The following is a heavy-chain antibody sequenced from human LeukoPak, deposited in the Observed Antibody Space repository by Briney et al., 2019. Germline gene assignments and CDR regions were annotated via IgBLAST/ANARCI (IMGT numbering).Heavy chain of an antibody. CDR2: ISSSGGST. J-gene: IGHJ4*02. Sequence: PGGSLRLSCAASGFTFSSYAMSWVRQAPGKGLEWVSAISSSGGSTYYADSVKGRFTISRDNSKNTLYLRMNSLRAEDTAVYYCASSVEAAMLIDYWGLGTLVTVSS. CDR1: GFTFSSYA. V-gene: IGHV3-23*01. D-gene: IGHD5-18*01. CDR3: ASSVEAAMLIDY.